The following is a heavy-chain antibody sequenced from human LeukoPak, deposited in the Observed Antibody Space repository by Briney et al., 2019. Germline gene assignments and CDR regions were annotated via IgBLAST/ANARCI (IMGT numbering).Heavy chain of an antibody. CDR3: ARAKLRYFDWLGSDAFDI. V-gene: IGHV4-59*01. CDR1: GGSISSFY. J-gene: IGHJ3*02. CDR2: IYYTGST. D-gene: IGHD3-9*01. Sequence: SETLSLTCTVSGGSISSFYWSWIRQPPGKGLEWIGYIYYTGSTNYNSSLKSRVTISVDTSKNQFSLNLSSVTAADTAVYYCARAKLRYFDWLGSDAFDIWGQGTMVTVSS.